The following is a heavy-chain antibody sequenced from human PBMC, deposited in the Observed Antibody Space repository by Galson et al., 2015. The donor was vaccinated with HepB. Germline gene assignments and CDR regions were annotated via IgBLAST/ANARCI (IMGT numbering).Heavy chain of an antibody. Sequence: SVKVSCKASEHTFSTHDIFWVRQATGQGLEWMGWMNPTSGDTGYAQKFQGRVTMTRITSIRTAYMELNSLRPDDTAVYYCARGHFMGKNGDYWGQGTLVTVSS. D-gene: IGHD7-27*01. CDR1: EHTFSTHD. CDR3: ARGHFMGKNGDY. V-gene: IGHV1-8*01. J-gene: IGHJ4*02. CDR2: MNPTSGDT.